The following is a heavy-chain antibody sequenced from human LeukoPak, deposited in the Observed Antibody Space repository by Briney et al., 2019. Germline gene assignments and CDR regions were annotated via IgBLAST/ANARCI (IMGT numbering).Heavy chain of an antibody. CDR3: AKTIAVAGTSEIDY. J-gene: IGHJ4*02. CDR1: GFTFSSYA. V-gene: IGHV3-23*01. Sequence: GGSLRLSCAASGFTFSSYAMSWVRQAPGKGLEWVSAISGSGGSTYYADSVKGRFTISRDNSKNTLYLQMNSQRAEDTAVYYCAKTIAVAGTSEIDYWGQGTLVTVSS. CDR2: ISGSGGST. D-gene: IGHD6-19*01.